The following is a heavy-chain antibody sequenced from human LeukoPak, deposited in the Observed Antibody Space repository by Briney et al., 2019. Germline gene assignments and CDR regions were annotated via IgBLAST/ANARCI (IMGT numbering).Heavy chain of an antibody. CDR2: ISYDGSNK. Sequence: PGGSLRLSCAASGFTFSSYSMNWVRQAPGKGLEWVAVISYDGSNKYYADSVKGRFTISRDNSKNTLYLQMNSLRAEDTAVYYCARAGGFDPWGQGTLVTVSS. V-gene: IGHV3-30*03. CDR1: GFTFSSYS. CDR3: ARAGGFDP. J-gene: IGHJ5*02. D-gene: IGHD3-10*01.